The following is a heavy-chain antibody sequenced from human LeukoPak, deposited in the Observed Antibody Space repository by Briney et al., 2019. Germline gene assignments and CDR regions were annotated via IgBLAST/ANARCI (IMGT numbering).Heavy chain of an antibody. CDR3: VRMLDSDY. D-gene: IGHD2-8*01. CDR1: GFTFSRYW. V-gene: IGHV3-74*03. CDR2: INRDGSET. Sequence: PGGSLGLSCAASGFTFSRYWRYWVRQAPGKGLVWVSGINRDGSETKYADSVKGRFTISRDNTENTLYLQMNSLRAEDTALYYCVRMLDSDYWGQGTLVTVSS. J-gene: IGHJ4*02.